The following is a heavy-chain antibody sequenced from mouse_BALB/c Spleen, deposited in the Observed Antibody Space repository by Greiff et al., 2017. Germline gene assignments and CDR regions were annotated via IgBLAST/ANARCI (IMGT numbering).Heavy chain of an antibody. D-gene: IGHD1-1*01. V-gene: IGHV3-2*02. J-gene: IGHJ1*01. CDR3: ARSRTTVVVLYWYFDV. Sequence: EVKVEESGPGLVKPSQSLSLTCTVTGYSITSDYAWNWIRQFPGNKLEWMGYISYSGSTSYNPSLKSRISITRDTSKNQFFLQLNSVTTEDTATYYCARSRTTVVVLYWYFDVWGAGTTVTVSS. CDR1: GYSITSDYA. CDR2: ISYSGST.